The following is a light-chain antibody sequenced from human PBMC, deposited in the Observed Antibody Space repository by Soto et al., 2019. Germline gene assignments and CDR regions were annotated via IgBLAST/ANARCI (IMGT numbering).Light chain of an antibody. CDR3: AAWDDSLNGVV. Sequence: QSVLTQPHSASGTPGQRVTISCSGSSSNIGSNTVNWYQQLPGTAPKLLIYSNNQPPSGVPDRFSGSKSGTSASLAISGLQSKDEADYYCAAWDDSLNGVVFGGGTKLTVL. J-gene: IGLJ2*01. CDR1: SSNIGSNT. CDR2: SNN. V-gene: IGLV1-44*01.